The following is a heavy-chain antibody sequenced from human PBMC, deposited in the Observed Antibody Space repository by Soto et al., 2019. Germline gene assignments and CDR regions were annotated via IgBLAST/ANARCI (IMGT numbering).Heavy chain of an antibody. D-gene: IGHD1-26*01. CDR2: IYLGDSDT. Sequence: EVQLVQSGAEVKKPGESLKISCKGSGYSFTSSWIGWVRQMPGKGLEWMGIIYLGDSDTRYSPSFQGRVTISADKSISTAYLQCSYLNASDTAIYYCARTTGGYLYYFDFWGQGTLVTVSS. V-gene: IGHV5-51*03. J-gene: IGHJ4*02. CDR1: GYSFTSSW. CDR3: ARTTGGYLYYFDF.